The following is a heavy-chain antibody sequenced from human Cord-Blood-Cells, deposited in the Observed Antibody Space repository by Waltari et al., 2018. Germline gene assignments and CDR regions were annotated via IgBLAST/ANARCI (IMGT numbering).Heavy chain of an antibody. CDR3: ATVNGSGSYRLYYYYYMDV. Sequence: QVQLVQSGAEVKKPGASVKVSCKVSGYTLTELSMHWVRQAPGKGLEWMGGFDPEDGETIYAQKFQGRVTMTEDTSTDTAYMELSSLRSEDTAVYYCATVNGSGSYRLYYYYYMDVWGKGTTVTVSS. J-gene: IGHJ6*03. CDR2: FDPEDGET. CDR1: GYTLTELS. V-gene: IGHV1-24*01. D-gene: IGHD3-10*01.